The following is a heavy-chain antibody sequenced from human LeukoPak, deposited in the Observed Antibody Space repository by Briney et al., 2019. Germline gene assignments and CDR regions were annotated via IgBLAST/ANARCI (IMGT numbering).Heavy chain of an antibody. D-gene: IGHD3-22*01. V-gene: IGHV3-21*01. Sequence: GGSLRLSCAASGFTFSSYSMTWVRQAPGKGLEWVSSISSSSSYIYYADSVKGRFTISGDNAKNSLYLQMNSLRAEDTAVYYCASSGYDSSGYYYVWGQGTLVTVSS. CDR3: ASSGYDSSGYYYV. CDR2: ISSSSSYI. J-gene: IGHJ4*02. CDR1: GFTFSSYS.